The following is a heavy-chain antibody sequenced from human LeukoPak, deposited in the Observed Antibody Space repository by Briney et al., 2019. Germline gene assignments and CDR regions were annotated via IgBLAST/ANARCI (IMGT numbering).Heavy chain of an antibody. CDR1: GFTFSSYA. J-gene: IGHJ4*02. D-gene: IGHD5-12*01. CDR3: TTSLSGYDFLFDY. V-gene: IGHV3-15*01. Sequence: PGGSLRLSCAASGFTFSSYAMSWVRQAPGKGLEWVGRIKSKTDGGTTDYAAPVKDRFTFSRDDSKNTLYLQMNNLQTEDTAVYYCTTSLSGYDFLFDYWGQGTLVTVSS. CDR2: IKSKTDGGTT.